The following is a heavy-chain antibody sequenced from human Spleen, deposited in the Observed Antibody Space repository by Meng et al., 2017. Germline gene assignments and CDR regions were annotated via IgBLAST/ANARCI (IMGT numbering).Heavy chain of an antibody. CDR3: ASYDY. CDR2: IYYSGST. J-gene: IGHJ4*02. CDR1: GGSFSGYY. V-gene: IGHV4-59*01. Sequence: SETLSLTCAVYGGSFSGYYWSWIRQPPGKGLEWIGYIYYSGSTHYNPSLNSRVTISVDTSKNQVSLKLSSVTAADTAVYYCASYDYWGQGTLVTVSS.